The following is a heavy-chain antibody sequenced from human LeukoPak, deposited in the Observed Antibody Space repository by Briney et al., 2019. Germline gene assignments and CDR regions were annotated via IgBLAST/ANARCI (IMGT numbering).Heavy chain of an antibody. D-gene: IGHD5-18*01. CDR3: VREARGYHYTYFDY. Sequence: GRSLRLSWTASRFTLGIHDMHGVPQIPGQGREYGAVFSSDFRAVVADYVQGRFTVSREDGRNALYLQMNSLRAGDTAVYYCVREARGYHYTYFDYWGQGTLDTDCS. V-gene: IGHV3-13*01. J-gene: IGHJ4*02. CDR2: FSSDFRA. CDR1: RFTLGIHD.